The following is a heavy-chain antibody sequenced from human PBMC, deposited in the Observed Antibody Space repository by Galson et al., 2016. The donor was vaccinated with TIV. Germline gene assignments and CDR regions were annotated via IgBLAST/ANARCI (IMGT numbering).Heavy chain of an antibody. J-gene: IGHJ4*02. V-gene: IGHV1-46*01. CDR2: IKDTGVTT. Sequence: SVKVSCKASGYTFTSYHLHWVRQAPGQGLEWMGIIKDTGVTTTYPQRFQGRLTITRDTPTTTVYMELSSLRSEDTAVYYCAREVPATFFFDYWGQGTLVTVSS. D-gene: IGHD3-16*01. CDR1: GYTFTSYH. CDR3: AREVPATFFFDY.